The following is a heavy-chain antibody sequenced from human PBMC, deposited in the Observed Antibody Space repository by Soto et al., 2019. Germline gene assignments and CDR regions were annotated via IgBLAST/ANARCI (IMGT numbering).Heavy chain of an antibody. Sequence: GWSLRLSCAASGFTFSRDGMSWVRQAPGKGLEWVSLITDNGRITYYADSVKGRFTISRDNTKNTLFLQMNSLRAEDTAVYYCAKERATTTAFDYWGQGALVTVSS. V-gene: IGHV3-23*01. CDR3: AKERATTTAFDY. CDR1: GFTFSRDG. J-gene: IGHJ4*02. CDR2: ITDNGRIT. D-gene: IGHD4-17*01.